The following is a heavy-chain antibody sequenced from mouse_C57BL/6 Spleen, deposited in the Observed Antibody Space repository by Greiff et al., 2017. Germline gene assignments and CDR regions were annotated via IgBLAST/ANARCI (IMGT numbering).Heavy chain of an antibody. Sequence: QVQLQQPGAELVMPGASVKLSCKASGFTFTSYWMHWVKQRPGQGLEWIGEIDPSDSYTNYIQKFKGTSTLTVDRSSSTAYMQLRSLTSEDSAVYYCARENYYGSCTREAMDYWGQGTSVTVSS. J-gene: IGHJ4*01. CDR2: IDPSDSYT. CDR1: GFTFTSYW. D-gene: IGHD1-1*01. V-gene: IGHV1-69*01. CDR3: ARENYYGSCTREAMDY.